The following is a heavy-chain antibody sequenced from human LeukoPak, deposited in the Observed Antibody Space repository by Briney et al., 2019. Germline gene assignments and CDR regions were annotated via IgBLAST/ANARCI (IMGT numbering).Heavy chain of an antibody. CDR1: GFTFSSYT. D-gene: IGHD4-17*01. CDR3: ARGGKDYGDALDY. Sequence: GGSLRLSCAASGFTFSSYTMNWVRQAPGKGLEWVSSITSSSSYIYYADSVKGRFTISRDNAKNSLYLQMNSLRAEDTALYYCARGGKDYGDALDYWGQGTLVTVSS. CDR2: ITSSSSYI. V-gene: IGHV3-21*04. J-gene: IGHJ4*02.